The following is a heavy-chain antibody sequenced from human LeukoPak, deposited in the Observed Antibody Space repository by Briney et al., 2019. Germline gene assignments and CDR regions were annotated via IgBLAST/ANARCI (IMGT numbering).Heavy chain of an antibody. CDR2: ISGSGGDT. CDR3: AKGVLMVYAIDAFDI. J-gene: IGHJ3*02. V-gene: IGHV3-23*01. Sequence: GGSLRLSCAASGFTFSSYAMSWVRQAPGKGLEWVSAISGSGGDTYYADSVKGRFTISRDNSKNTLYLQMNSLRAEDTAVYYCAKGVLMVYAIDAFDIWGQGTMVTVSS. D-gene: IGHD2-8*01. CDR1: GFTFSSYA.